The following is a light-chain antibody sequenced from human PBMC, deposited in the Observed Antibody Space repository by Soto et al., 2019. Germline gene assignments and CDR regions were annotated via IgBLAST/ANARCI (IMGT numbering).Light chain of an antibody. Sequence: DIQMTQSPSAMSASVGDRVTITCRASQGIGISLAWFQQRPGKVPKRLIYDASILESGVPSRFSGSGSGTEFTLTISSLQPEDVATYYCLQHTNYPFTFGPGTKVDIK. J-gene: IGKJ3*01. CDR1: QGIGIS. V-gene: IGKV1-17*03. CDR2: DAS. CDR3: LQHTNYPFT.